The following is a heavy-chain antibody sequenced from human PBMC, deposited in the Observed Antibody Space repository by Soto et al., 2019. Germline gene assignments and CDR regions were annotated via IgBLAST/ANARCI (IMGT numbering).Heavy chain of an antibody. CDR3: ASVGFGWSY. D-gene: IGHD6-19*01. Sequence: EVQLVQSGAEVKEPGESLRISCEVSGYTFTTYWISWLRQMPGKGLAWMGRIAPGDSSTSYSPSFQGHVTISADNSISTADRQWTSLMASDNAMYYCASVGFGWSYWGQGTLVTASS. CDR2: IAPGDSST. CDR1: GYTFTTYW. V-gene: IGHV5-10-1*01. J-gene: IGHJ4*02.